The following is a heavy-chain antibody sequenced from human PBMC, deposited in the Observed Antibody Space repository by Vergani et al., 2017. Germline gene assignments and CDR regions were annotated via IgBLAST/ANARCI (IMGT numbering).Heavy chain of an antibody. V-gene: IGHV3-48*01. J-gene: IGHJ6*02. CDR1: GFTFSNAW. CDR3: AKARDPNCKGGNCYSYYYGLDL. D-gene: IGHD2-15*01. CDR2: ISNSGNTI. Sequence: EVQLVESGGGLVKPGGSLRLSCAASGFTFSNAWMSWVRQAPGKGLEWVSYISNSGNTIEYADSVKGRFTISRDNSKDTLYLQMNSLRVEDTAIYYCAKARDPNCKGGNCYSYYYGLDLWGQGTTVTVSS.